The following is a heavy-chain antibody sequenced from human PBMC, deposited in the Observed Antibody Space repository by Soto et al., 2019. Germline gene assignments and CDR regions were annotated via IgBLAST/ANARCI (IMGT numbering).Heavy chain of an antibody. CDR3: AKGRGSGYYLFDF. CDR1: GFSFSTYA. D-gene: IGHD3-22*01. Sequence: PGGSLRLSCAASGFSFSTYAVTWVRQAPGKGLEWVSAISGSGVSTYYADSVKGRFTISRDNSKNTLSLEMNSLRAEDTAVYYCAKGRGSGYYLFDFWGQGTLVTVSS. V-gene: IGHV3-23*01. CDR2: ISGSGVST. J-gene: IGHJ4*02.